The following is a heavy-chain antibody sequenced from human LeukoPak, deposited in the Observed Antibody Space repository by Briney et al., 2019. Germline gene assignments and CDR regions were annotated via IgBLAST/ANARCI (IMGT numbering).Heavy chain of an antibody. CDR3: ARRAYNGYGGDY. V-gene: IGHV3-48*01. J-gene: IGHJ4*02. D-gene: IGHD5-12*01. Sequence: GGSLRLSCAASGFTFSSYSMNWVRQAPGKGLEWVSYISSSSSTIYYADSVKGRFTISRDNSKNTLYLQMNSLRAEDTAVYYCARRAYNGYGGDYWGQGTLVTVSP. CDR2: ISSSSSTI. CDR1: GFTFSSYS.